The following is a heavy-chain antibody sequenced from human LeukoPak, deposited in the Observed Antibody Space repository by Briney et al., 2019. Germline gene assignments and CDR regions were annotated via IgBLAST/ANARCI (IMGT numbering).Heavy chain of an antibody. D-gene: IGHD3-16*02. J-gene: IGHJ4*02. CDR2: INHSGST. Sequence: SETLSLTCAVYGGSFSGYYWSWIRQPPGKGLEWIGEINHSGSTNYNPSLKSRVTISVDTSRNQFSLKLSSVTAADTAVYYCARHGGDYVWGTYRYTSGFYFDYWGQGTLVTVSS. CDR3: ARHGGDYVWGTYRYTSGFYFDY. CDR1: GGSFSGYY. V-gene: IGHV4-34*01.